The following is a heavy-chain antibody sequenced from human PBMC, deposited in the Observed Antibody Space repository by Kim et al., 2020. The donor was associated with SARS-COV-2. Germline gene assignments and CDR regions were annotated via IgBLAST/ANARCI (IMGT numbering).Heavy chain of an antibody. CDR1: GFTFSSYG. CDR3: ARSGSSGSLNYYFDY. J-gene: IGHJ4*02. V-gene: IGHV3-30*03. D-gene: IGHD1-26*01. CDR2: ISYDGSNK. Sequence: GGSLRLSCAASGFTFSSYGMHWVRQAPGKGLEWVAVISYDGSNKYYADSVKGRFTISRDNSKNTLYLQMNSLRAEDTAVYYCARSGSSGSLNYYFDYWGQGTLVTVSS.